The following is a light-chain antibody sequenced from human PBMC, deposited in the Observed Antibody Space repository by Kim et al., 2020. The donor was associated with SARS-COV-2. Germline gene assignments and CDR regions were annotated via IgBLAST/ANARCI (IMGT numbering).Light chain of an antibody. CDR1: KLGDKG. Sequence: SYELTQPPSMSVSPGRTASITCSGEKLGDKGACWYQQKAGQSPVLVMYQDSRRPSGIPERFSGFNSGDTATLTISGTQAMDEADYYCQAWDSGTVVFGGG. V-gene: IGLV3-1*01. CDR2: QDS. J-gene: IGLJ2*01. CDR3: QAWDSGTVV.